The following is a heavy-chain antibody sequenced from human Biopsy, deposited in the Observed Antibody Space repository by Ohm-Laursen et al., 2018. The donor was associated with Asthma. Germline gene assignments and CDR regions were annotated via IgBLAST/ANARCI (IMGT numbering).Heavy chain of an antibody. CDR2: INAGSGNT. CDR3: ARTYYDFLTGQVNDAFAT. V-gene: IGHV1-3*01. CDR1: GYTFISYA. Sequence: GASVKASCKASGYTFISYAIHWARQAPGQRLEWMGWINAGSGNTKYSQKFQGRVTITRDTSASTAYMELSNLRSEDTAVYYCARTYYDFLTGQVNDAFATWGQGTMVTVSS. D-gene: IGHD3-9*01. J-gene: IGHJ3*02.